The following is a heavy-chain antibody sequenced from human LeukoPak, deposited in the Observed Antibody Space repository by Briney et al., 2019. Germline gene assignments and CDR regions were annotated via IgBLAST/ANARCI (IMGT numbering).Heavy chain of an antibody. CDR2: INPSSGST. D-gene: IGHD3-16*01. J-gene: IGHJ5*02. Sequence: ASVKVSCKASGYTFTSYDMHWVRQAPGQGLEWMGRINPSSGSTSYAQKFQGRVTMTRDTSTSTVYMELPSRRSEELAVYYCASYRVVTLLFAPWGEETLLPLPS. V-gene: IGHV1-46*01. CDR3: ASYRVVTLLFAP. CDR1: GYTFTSYD.